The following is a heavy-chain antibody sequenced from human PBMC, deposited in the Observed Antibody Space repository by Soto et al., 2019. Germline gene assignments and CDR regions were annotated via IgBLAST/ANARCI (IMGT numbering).Heavy chain of an antibody. V-gene: IGHV3-23*01. CDR3: AAPRAAVPHTRYFDP. CDR2: IGSGSRDT. Sequence: EAQLLESGGGLVQPGGSLRLSCAASGFAFSNFAMSWARQAPGKGREWVSAIGSGSRDTHYAESVEDRFTISRDDSKNTLYLQLNSLTAADTAVYYCAAPRAAVPHTRYFDPWGQGTPVTVSP. J-gene: IGHJ5*02. D-gene: IGHD6-13*01. CDR1: GFAFSNFA.